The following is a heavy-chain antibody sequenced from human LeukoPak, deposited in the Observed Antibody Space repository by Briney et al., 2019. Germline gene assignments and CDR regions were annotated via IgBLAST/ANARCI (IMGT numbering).Heavy chain of an antibody. CDR3: ARAYYHDTSSYQGFDF. CDR1: GYTFSSHG. D-gene: IGHD3-22*01. V-gene: IGHV1-18*01. CDR2: ISAYNGNT. Sequence: GASVKVSCKASGYTFSSHGYTLVRQAPGQGLEWMGWISAYNGNTDYAQKFQGRVTMTTDTSTSTAYMELRSLRSDDTAVYFCARAYYHDTSSYQGFDFWGQGTLVTVSS. J-gene: IGHJ4*02.